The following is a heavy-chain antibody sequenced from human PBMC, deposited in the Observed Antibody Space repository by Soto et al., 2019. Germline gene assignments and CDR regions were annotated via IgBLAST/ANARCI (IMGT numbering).Heavy chain of an antibody. V-gene: IGHV4-4*07. D-gene: IGHD3-3*01. Sequence: QVQLQESGPGLVKPSETLSLTCTVSGGSISSCYWSWIRQPAGQGLEWVGRSYTSGSTNYNPSLKRRVTMSVDMSKNQYSLKLSSVTAADAAVYYCARDVPYYDFWSGYYTHTTAPFDYWGQVTLVTVSS. J-gene: IGHJ4*02. CDR3: ARDVPYYDFWSGYYTHTTAPFDY. CDR2: SYTSGST. CDR1: GGSISSCY.